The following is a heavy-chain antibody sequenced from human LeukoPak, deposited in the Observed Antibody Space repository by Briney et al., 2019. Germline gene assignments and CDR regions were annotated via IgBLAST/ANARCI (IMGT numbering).Heavy chain of an antibody. D-gene: IGHD6-25*01. CDR3: AREGSGGVFDY. Sequence: SETLSLTCTVSGGSISSNSYYWGWIRQPPGKGLGWIGSIYYSGSTYYNPSLKSRVTISVDTSKNQFSLKLSSVTAADTAVYYCAREGSGGVFDYWGQGTLVTVSS. V-gene: IGHV4-39*07. J-gene: IGHJ4*02. CDR1: GGSISSNSYY. CDR2: IYYSGST.